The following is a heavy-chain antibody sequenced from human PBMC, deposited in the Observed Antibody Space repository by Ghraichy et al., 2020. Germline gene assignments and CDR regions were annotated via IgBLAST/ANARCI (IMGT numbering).Heavy chain of an antibody. V-gene: IGHV4-61*01. CDR3: ARVAHYDAHAFDI. CDR1: GGSVSSGSYY. CDR2: IYYSGST. D-gene: IGHD3-22*01. Sequence: SETLSLTCTVSGGSVSSGSYYWSWLRQPPGKGLEWIGYIYYSGSTNYNPSLKSRVTISVDTSKNQFSLKLSSVTAADTAVYYCARVAHYDAHAFDIWGQGTMVTVSS. J-gene: IGHJ3*02.